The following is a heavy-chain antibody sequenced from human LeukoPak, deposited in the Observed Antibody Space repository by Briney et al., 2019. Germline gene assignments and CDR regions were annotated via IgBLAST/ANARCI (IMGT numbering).Heavy chain of an antibody. D-gene: IGHD2-15*01. V-gene: IGHV5-51*01. CDR2: IHPGDSDT. CDR1: GYSFTSYW. J-gene: IGHJ4*02. CDR3: ATVVAVASTRWHFDY. Sequence: GESLKISCKGSGYSFTSYWIGWVRQMPGKGLEWMGLIHPGDSDTRYSPSFQGQVTISVDKPISTAYLQWSSLEASDTAMYYCATVVAVASTRWHFDYWGQGTLVTVSS.